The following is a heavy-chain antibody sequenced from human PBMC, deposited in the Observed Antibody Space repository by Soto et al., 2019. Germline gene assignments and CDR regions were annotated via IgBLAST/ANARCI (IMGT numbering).Heavy chain of an antibody. V-gene: IGHV4-59*01. CDR3: ARAPAAMVPYNRLAP. D-gene: IGHD2-2*01. CDR2: IYYSGST. Sequence: SETLSLTCTVSGGSISSYYWSWIRQPPGKGLEWIGYIYYSGSTNYNPSLKSRVTISVDTSKNQFSLKLSSVTAADTAVYYCARAPAAMVPYNRLAPWGQGTLVTVSS. J-gene: IGHJ5*02. CDR1: GGSISSYY.